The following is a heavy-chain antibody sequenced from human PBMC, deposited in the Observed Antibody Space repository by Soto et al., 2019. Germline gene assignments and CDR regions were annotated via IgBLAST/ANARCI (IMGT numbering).Heavy chain of an antibody. D-gene: IGHD6-13*01. V-gene: IGHV3-21*01. CDR2: ISSSSSYI. CDR3: ARVRGQQLVRWYYYYGMDV. J-gene: IGHJ6*02. Sequence: PGGSLRLSCAASGFTFSSYSMNWVRQAPGKGLEWVSSISSSSSYIYYADSVKGRFTISRDNAKNSLYLQMNSLRAEDTAVYYCARVRGQQLVRWYYYYGMDVWGQGTTVTVSS. CDR1: GFTFSSYS.